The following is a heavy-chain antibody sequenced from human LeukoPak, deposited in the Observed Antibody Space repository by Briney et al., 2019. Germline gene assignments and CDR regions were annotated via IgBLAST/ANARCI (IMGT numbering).Heavy chain of an antibody. J-gene: IGHJ1*01. Sequence: GGSLRLSCVASGFTFSSYAMHWVRQAPGKGLEWVAVISYDGSNKYYADSVKGRFTISRDNSKNTLYLQMNSLRAEDTAVYYCARDYSGSSPAEYFQHWGQGTLVTVSS. CDR2: ISYDGSNK. D-gene: IGHD1-26*01. V-gene: IGHV3-30-3*01. CDR3: ARDYSGSSPAEYFQH. CDR1: GFTFSSYA.